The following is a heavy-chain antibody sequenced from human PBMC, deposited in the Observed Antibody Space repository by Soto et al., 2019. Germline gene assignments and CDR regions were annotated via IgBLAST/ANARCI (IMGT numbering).Heavy chain of an antibody. J-gene: IGHJ5*02. CDR2: TSDTGNT. V-gene: IGHV4-59*02. D-gene: IGHD2-8*01. Sequence: PSATLSLTCFVSGGSVTSHHWSWIRQLPGQGLDWIAYTSDTGNTNYNPSLQSRVTISLDTSKNQLSLMLTSMTAADTAVYYCARDMHASFTRYFDPCGQGTLGTVS. CDR1: GGSVTSHH. CDR3: ARDMHASFTRYFDP.